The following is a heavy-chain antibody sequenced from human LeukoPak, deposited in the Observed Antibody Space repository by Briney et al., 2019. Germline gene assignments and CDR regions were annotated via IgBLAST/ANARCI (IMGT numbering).Heavy chain of an antibody. D-gene: IGHD4-11*01. CDR3: ARWTTTYLDY. CDR2: INPSGGST. Sequence: ASVKVSCKASGYTFTNYYIHWVRLAPGQGLEWMGIINPSGGSTNFAQKFQGRVTMTTDTSTITVYVELSSLRSEDTAVYYCARWTTTYLDYWGQGTLVTVSS. CDR1: GYTFTNYY. J-gene: IGHJ4*02. V-gene: IGHV1-46*01.